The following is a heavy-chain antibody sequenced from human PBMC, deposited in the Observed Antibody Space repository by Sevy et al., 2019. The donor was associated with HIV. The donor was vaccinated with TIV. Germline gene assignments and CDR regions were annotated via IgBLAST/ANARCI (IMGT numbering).Heavy chain of an antibody. CDR1: GFTFSSYG. D-gene: IGHD3-3*02. V-gene: IGHV3-33*01. CDR2: IWSDGTNK. J-gene: IGHJ3*02. CDR3: ARGLMTFMDNDAFDI. Sequence: GGSLRLSCAASGFTFSSYGMHWVRQAPGKGLEWVAVIWSDGTNKYYADSVKGRFTISRDNSQNTLYLQVNSLRAEDTAVYYCARGLMTFMDNDAFDIWGQGTMVTVSS.